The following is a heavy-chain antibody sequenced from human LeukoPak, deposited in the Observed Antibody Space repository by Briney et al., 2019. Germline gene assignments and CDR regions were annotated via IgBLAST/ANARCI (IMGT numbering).Heavy chain of an antibody. Sequence: SETLSLTCAVYGGSFSGYYWSWIRQPPGKGLEWIGEINHSGSTNYNPSLKSRVTISVDTSKNQFSLKLSPVTAADTAVYYCARGRLGIFPANWFDPWGQGTLVTVSS. CDR2: INHSGST. CDR3: ARGRLGIFPANWFDP. V-gene: IGHV4-34*01. J-gene: IGHJ5*02. D-gene: IGHD2-15*01. CDR1: GGSFSGYY.